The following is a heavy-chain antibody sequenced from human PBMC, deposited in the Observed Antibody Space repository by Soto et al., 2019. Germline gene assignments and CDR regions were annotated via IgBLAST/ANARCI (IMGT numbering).Heavy chain of an antibody. CDR3: ARDGLDYYDSSGYYTY. J-gene: IGHJ4*02. D-gene: IGHD3-22*01. V-gene: IGHV3-30-3*01. Sequence: PGGSLRLSCAASRFTFCSYAMHWGRQAPGKGLEWVAVISYDGSNESHADSVRGRFTISRDNSKNTVYLQMNSLRAEDTAVYYCARDGLDYYDSSGYYTYWGQGTLVTVSS. CDR2: ISYDGSNE. CDR1: RFTFCSYA.